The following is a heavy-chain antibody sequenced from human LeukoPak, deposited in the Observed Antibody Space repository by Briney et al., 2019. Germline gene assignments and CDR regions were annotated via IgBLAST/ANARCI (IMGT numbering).Heavy chain of an antibody. J-gene: IGHJ4*02. V-gene: IGHV4-4*02. CDR2: IYHSGST. CDR1: GGSISSSNW. D-gene: IGHD3-22*01. Sequence: SETLSLTCAVSGGSISSSNWWSWVRQPPGEGLEWIGEIYHSGSTNYNPSLKSRVTISVDKSKNQFSLKLSSVTAADTAVYYCARLIYYDSSGSTAFDYWGQGTLVTVSS. CDR3: ARLIYYDSSGSTAFDY.